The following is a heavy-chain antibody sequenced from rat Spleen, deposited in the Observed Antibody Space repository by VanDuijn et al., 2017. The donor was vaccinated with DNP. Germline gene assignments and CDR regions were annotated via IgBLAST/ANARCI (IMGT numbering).Heavy chain of an antibody. V-gene: IGHV5-22*01. J-gene: IGHJ3*01. CDR3: ARQGSYYGYGWFAY. CDR2: IAYDGGIT. D-gene: IGHD1-7*01. CDR1: GFTFSNYD. Sequence: EVQLVESGGGLVQPGRSLKLSCAASGFTFSNYDMAWVRQAPTKGLEWVAYIAYDGGITYYGDSVKGRFTISRDNAKNTLYLQMNSLRSEDMATYYCARQGSYYGYGWFAYWGQGTLVTVSS.